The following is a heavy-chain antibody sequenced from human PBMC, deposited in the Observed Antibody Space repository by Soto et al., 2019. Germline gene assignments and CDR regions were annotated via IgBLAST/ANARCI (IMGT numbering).Heavy chain of an antibody. V-gene: IGHV3-21*01. CDR2: ISSTTNYK. J-gene: IGHJ6*02. Sequence: GGSLRLSCAASGFTFSSYAMNWVRQAPGKGLEWVSSISSTTNYKYYADSVKGRFTISRDNAKNSLYLQMNSLRDEDTAVYYCARVVVVIPPGYYYAMDVWGQGTTVTVSS. CDR1: GFTFSSYA. CDR3: ARVVVVIPPGYYYAMDV. D-gene: IGHD3-22*01.